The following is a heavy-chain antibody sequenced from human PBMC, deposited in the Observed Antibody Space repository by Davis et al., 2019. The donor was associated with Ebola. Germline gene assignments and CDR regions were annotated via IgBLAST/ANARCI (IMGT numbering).Heavy chain of an antibody. CDR3: ARTGDYDSAFDI. J-gene: IGHJ3*02. V-gene: IGHV3-7*03. CDR1: GFIFSSYW. D-gene: IGHD4-17*01. CDR2: IRQDGSAT. Sequence: PGGSLRLSCAASGFIFSSYWMHWVRQAPGKGLEWVTNIRQDGSATSYVDSVRGRFAISRDNAENSLYLQMNSLRAEDTAIYYCARTGDYDSAFDIWGQGTLVTVSS.